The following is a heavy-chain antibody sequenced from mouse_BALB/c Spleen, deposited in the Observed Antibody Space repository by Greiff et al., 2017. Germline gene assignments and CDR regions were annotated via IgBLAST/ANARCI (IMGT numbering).Heavy chain of an antibody. CDR3: ARRGNYYYAMDY. J-gene: IGHJ4*01. CDR2: IDPANGNT. D-gene: IGHD2-1*01. V-gene: IGHV14-3*02. CDR1: GFNIKDTY. Sequence: EVKLVESGAELVKPGASVKLSCTASGFNIKDTYMHWVKQRPEQGLEWIGRIDPANGNTKYDPKFQGKATITADTSSNTAYLQLSSLTSEDTAVYYCARRGNYYYAMDYWGQGTSVTVSS.